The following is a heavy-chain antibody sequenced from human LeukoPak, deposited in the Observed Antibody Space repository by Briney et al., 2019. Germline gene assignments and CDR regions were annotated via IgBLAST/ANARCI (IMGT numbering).Heavy chain of an antibody. J-gene: IGHJ3*02. V-gene: IGHV1-2*02. CDR3: ARDRGLDYDILTGYSDDAFDI. Sequence: ASVKVSCKASGYTFTGYYMHWVRQAPGQGLEWMGWINPNSGGTNYAQKFQGRVTMTRDTSISTAYMELSRLRSDDTAEYYCARDRGLDYDILTGYSDDAFDIWGQGTMVTVSS. CDR1: GYTFTGYY. CDR2: INPNSGGT. D-gene: IGHD3-9*01.